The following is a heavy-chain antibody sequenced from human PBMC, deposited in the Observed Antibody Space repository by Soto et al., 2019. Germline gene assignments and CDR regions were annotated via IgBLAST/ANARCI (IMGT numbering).Heavy chain of an antibody. CDR2: IRSKAYNYAT. Sequence: GGSLRLSCAASGFNFSGSVIHWVRQASGKGLEWVGRIRSKAYNYATAYAASVEGRFTVSRDDSKNTAYLQMNSLKSDDTAVYYCSRLVVWGQGSLVTVSS. CDR3: SRLVV. D-gene: IGHD2-15*01. J-gene: IGHJ4*02. CDR1: GFNFSGSV. V-gene: IGHV3-73*01.